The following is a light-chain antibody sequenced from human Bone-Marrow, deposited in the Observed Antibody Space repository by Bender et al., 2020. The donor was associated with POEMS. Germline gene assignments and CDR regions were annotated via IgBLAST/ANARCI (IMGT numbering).Light chain of an antibody. CDR2: ATN. CDR3: LLSFNTDTRL. V-gene: IGLV8-61*01. J-gene: IGLJ2*01. CDR1: SGSVSTSYY. Sequence: QTVVTQEPSLSVFPGGTVTLTCGLTSGSVSTSYYPSWYQQTPGQAPRTLIYATNTRSSGVPDRFSGSILGNRAALTITGAQADDESTYYCLLSFNTDTRLFGGGTKLTVL.